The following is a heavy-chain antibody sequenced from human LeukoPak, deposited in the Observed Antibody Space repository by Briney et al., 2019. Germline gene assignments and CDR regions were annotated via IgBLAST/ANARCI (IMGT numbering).Heavy chain of an antibody. Sequence: ASVEVSCKASGYIFTYYYIHWVRQAPGQGLEWMGMINPSGGSTSYVQQFQGRVTMTRDMAASTVYMELSSLRSEDTAVYYCARASGGNPDAFDIWGQGTMVTVSS. J-gene: IGHJ3*02. CDR2: INPSGGST. D-gene: IGHD4-23*01. CDR1: GYIFTYYY. V-gene: IGHV1-46*01. CDR3: ARASGGNPDAFDI.